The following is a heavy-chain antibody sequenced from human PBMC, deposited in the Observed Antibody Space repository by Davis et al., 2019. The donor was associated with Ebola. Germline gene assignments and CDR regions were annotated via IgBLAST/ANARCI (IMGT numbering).Heavy chain of an antibody. D-gene: IGHD2-2*01. Sequence: PGGSLRLSCAASGFTFSTYAMSWVRQAPGKGLEWVSIISGSGGTTEYADSVKGRFTISRDNSKNTLYLQMNSLRAEDTAVYYCARRVPAAAFDIWGQGTMVTVSS. CDR2: ISGSGGTT. J-gene: IGHJ3*02. CDR3: ARRVPAAAFDI. CDR1: GFTFSTYA. V-gene: IGHV3-23*01.